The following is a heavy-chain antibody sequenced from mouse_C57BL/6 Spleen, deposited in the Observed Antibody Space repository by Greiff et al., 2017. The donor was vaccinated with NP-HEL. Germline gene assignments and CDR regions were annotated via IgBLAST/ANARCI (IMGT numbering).Heavy chain of an antibody. CDR3: ALTYGYRDRGFAY. CDR2: INPYNGGT. Sequence: VQLQQSGPVLVKPGASVKMSCKASGYTFTDYYMNWVKQSHGKSLEWIGVINPYNGGTSYNQKFKGKATLTVDKSSSTAYMELNSLTSEDSAVYYCALTYGYRDRGFAYWGQGTLVTVSA. J-gene: IGHJ3*01. D-gene: IGHD2-2*01. CDR1: GYTFTDYY. V-gene: IGHV1-19*01.